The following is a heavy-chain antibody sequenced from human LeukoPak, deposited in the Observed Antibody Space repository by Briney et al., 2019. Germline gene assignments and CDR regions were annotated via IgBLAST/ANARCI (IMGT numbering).Heavy chain of an antibody. Sequence: ASVKVSCKASGYTFTSYGISWVRQAPGQGLEWMGWISAYNGNTNYAQKLQGRVTMTTDTSTSTAYMELRSLRSDDTAVYYCARTVRGVNPKRIWFDPWGQGTLVTVSS. D-gene: IGHD3-10*01. CDR2: ISAYNGNT. J-gene: IGHJ5*02. CDR1: GYTFTSYG. CDR3: ARTVRGVNPKRIWFDP. V-gene: IGHV1-18*01.